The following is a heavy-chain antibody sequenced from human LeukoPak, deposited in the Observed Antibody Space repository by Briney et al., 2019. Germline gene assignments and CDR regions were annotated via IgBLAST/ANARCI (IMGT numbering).Heavy chain of an antibody. Sequence: TETLSLTCTVSGGSISSYYWSWIRQPPGKGLEWIGYIYYSGSTNYNPSLKSRVTISVDTSKNQFSLKLSSVTAADTAVYYCATCIAAAGANDYFDYWGQGTLVTVSS. D-gene: IGHD6-13*01. CDR2: IYYSGST. CDR3: ATCIAAAGANDYFDY. CDR1: GGSISSYY. J-gene: IGHJ4*02. V-gene: IGHV4-59*01.